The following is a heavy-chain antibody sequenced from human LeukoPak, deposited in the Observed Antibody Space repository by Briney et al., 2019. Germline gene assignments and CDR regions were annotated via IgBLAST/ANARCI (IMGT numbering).Heavy chain of an antibody. D-gene: IGHD6-19*01. J-gene: IGHJ4*02. Sequence: GGSLRLSCEASGFTVSSNYMSWVRQAPGKGLEWVSVLYSGGSTYHADPVKGRFTISRDDSKNTLYLQMNRLRDEDTAVYYCARGPYTSGWWDYFDYWGQGSLVTVSS. V-gene: IGHV3-66*02. CDR2: LYSGGST. CDR3: ARGPYTSGWWDYFDY. CDR1: GFTVSSNY.